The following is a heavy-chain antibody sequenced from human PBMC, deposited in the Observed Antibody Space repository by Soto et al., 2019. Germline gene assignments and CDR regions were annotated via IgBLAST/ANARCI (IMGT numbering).Heavy chain of an antibody. D-gene: IGHD3-10*01. CDR2: IAGSGGST. CDR1: GFTFSSYG. Sequence: DVQLLESGGGLVQPGGSLRLSCAASGFTFSSYGMRWVRQAPGKGLEWVSSIAGSGGSTFYPDSVKGRFAISRVNSKNTLFLHMTSLRVEDTAVYYCARSLNTMSRGPNDYWGQGTLVTVSS. J-gene: IGHJ4*02. CDR3: ARSLNTMSRGPNDY. V-gene: IGHV3-23*01.